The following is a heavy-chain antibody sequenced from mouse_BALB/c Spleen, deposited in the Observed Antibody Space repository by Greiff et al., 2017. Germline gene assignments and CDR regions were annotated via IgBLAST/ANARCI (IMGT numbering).Heavy chain of an antibody. CDR3: ARHFTTVTGVDY. V-gene: IGHV5-12-2*01. Sequence: VQLKESGGGLVQPGGSLKLSCAASGFTFSSYTMSWVRQTPEKRLEWVAYISNGGGSTYYPDTVKGRFTISRDNAKNTLYLQMSSLKSEDTAMYYCARHFTTVTGVDYWGQGTTLTVSS. CDR2: ISNGGGST. D-gene: IGHD1-1*01. J-gene: IGHJ2*01. CDR1: GFTFSSYT.